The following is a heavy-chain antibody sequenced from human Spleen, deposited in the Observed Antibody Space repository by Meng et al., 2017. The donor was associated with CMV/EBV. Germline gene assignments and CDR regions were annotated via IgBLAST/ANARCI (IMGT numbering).Heavy chain of an antibody. CDR3: AGSIVGALY. CDR2: INHSGST. D-gene: IGHD1-26*01. CDR1: GGSFSGYY. J-gene: IGHJ4*02. V-gene: IGHV4-34*01. Sequence: SLACAVYGGSFSGYYWSWNRQPPGKGLEWIGEINHSGSTNYNPSLKSRVTISVDTSKNQFSLKLSSVTAADTAVYYCAGSIVGALYWGQGTLVTVSS.